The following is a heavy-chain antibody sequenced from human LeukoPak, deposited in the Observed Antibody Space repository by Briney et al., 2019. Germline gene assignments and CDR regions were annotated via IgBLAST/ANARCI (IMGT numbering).Heavy chain of an antibody. CDR3: ARLGARQMLEY. CDR1: GFAFSSYW. J-gene: IGHJ4*02. Sequence: PGGSLRLSCAASGFAFSSYWMSWVRQAPGKGLEWVANIKYDEIEKYHVDSVKGRFTISRDNAKNSLYLQMNSLRAEDTAVYYCARLGARQMLEYWGQGTLVTVSS. V-gene: IGHV3-7*01. CDR2: IKYDEIEK. D-gene: IGHD4-17*01.